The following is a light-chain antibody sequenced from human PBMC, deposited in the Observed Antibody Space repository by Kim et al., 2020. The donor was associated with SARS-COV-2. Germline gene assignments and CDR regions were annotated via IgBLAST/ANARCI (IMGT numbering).Light chain of an antibody. Sequence: EILMTQSPATLSVSPGERATLSCRASQSVGGNLAWYQQKPGQAPRLLIYGASTRATGVPARFSGSGYGTEFTLSISSLQSEDSAVYYCQQYNSWPLTFGGGTKVDIK. CDR3: QQYNSWPLT. V-gene: IGKV3-15*01. J-gene: IGKJ4*01. CDR1: QSVGGN. CDR2: GAS.